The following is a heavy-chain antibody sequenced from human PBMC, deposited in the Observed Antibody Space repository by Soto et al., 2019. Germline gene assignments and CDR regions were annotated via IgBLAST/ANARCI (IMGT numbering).Heavy chain of an antibody. Sequence: EVQVVESGGGLVQPGGSLRLSCAASGFFVTNYYMSWFLQAPGKALEWVSVIYRGGDIYYAVSVQGRFTTSRDTSRNSLDLQMNSLRVEETAVYYCARDRRHGDTIWGQGVVVTVSS. CDR2: IYRGGDI. J-gene: IGHJ4*02. CDR3: ARDRRHGDTI. D-gene: IGHD3-3*01. CDR1: GFFVTNYY. V-gene: IGHV3-66*01.